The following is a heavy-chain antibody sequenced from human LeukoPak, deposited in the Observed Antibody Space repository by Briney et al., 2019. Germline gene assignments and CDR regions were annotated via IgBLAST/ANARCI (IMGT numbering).Heavy chain of an antibody. D-gene: IGHD6-13*01. CDR3: AKEGKGIAAAALPYYYYYMDV. Sequence: PGGSLRLSCAASGFTFSSYWMSWVRQAPGKGLEWVANIKQDGSEKYYVDSVKGRFTISRDNSKNSLYLQMNSLRAEDTALYYCAKEGKGIAAAALPYYYYYMDVWGKGTTVTVSS. CDR1: GFTFSSYW. V-gene: IGHV3-7*03. CDR2: IKQDGSEK. J-gene: IGHJ6*03.